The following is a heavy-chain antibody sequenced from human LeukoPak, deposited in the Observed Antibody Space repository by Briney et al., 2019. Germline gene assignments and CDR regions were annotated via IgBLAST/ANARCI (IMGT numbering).Heavy chain of an antibody. D-gene: IGHD3-3*01. CDR2: INPNSGGT. J-gene: IGHJ4*02. V-gene: IGHV1-2*02. CDR1: GYTFTSYG. Sequence: VASVKVSCKASGYTFTSYGISWVRQAPGQGLEWMGWINPNSGGTNYAQKFQGRVTMTRDTSISTAYMELSRLRSDDTAVYYCAILAYDFWSGSRDYWGQGTLVSVSS. CDR3: AILAYDFWSGSRDY.